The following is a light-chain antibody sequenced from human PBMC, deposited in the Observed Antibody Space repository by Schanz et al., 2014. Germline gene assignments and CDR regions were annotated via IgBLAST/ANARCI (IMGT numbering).Light chain of an antibody. CDR3: ALYMGSGIWM. CDR2: STN. Sequence: QTVVTQEPSFSVSPGGTVTLTCGLSSGSVSTSYYPNWYQQTPGQAPRTLTYSTNSRSSGVPARFSGSIVGNKAALTITGAQADDECDYYCALYMGSGIWMFGGGTKLTVL. J-gene: IGLJ3*02. CDR1: SGSVSTSYY. V-gene: IGLV8-61*01.